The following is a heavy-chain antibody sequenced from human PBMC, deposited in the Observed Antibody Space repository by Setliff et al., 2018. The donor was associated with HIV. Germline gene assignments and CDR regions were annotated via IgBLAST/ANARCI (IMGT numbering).Heavy chain of an antibody. CDR3: ARLLRSGYSTTWYEGGAAWWFDP. V-gene: IGHV4-34*01. CDR2: IDHTANT. D-gene: IGHD6-13*01. CDR1: GVSLNGYY. Sequence: SETLSLTCAVYGVSLNGYYWSWIRQPPGKGLEWIGEIDHTANTNYNPSLKSRVTISVDTSKNQFSLNLSSVTAADTAVYYCARLLRSGYSTTWYEGGAAWWFDPWGQGTLVTVSS. J-gene: IGHJ5*02.